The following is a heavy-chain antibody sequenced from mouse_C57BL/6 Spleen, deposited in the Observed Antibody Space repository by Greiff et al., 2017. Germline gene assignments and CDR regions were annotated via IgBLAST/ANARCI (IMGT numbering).Heavy chain of an antibody. CDR1: GYSITSGYY. CDR2: ISYDGSN. CDR3: ARGIYDGYYGYFDY. D-gene: IGHD2-3*01. Sequence: ESGPGLVKPSQSLSLTCSVTGYSITSGYYWNWIRQFPGNKLEWMGYISYDGSNNYNPSLKNRISITRYTSKNQFFLKLNSVTTEDTATYYCARGIYDGYYGYFDYWGQGTTLTVSS. V-gene: IGHV3-6*01. J-gene: IGHJ2*01.